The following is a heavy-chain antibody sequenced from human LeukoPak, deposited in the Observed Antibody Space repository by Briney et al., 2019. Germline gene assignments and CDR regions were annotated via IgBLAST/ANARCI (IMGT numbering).Heavy chain of an antibody. CDR2: ISSSSSTI. Sequence: GGSLRLSCAASGFTFSSYSMNWVRQAPGKGLEWVSYISSSSSTIYYADSVKGRFTISRDNAKNSLYLQMNSLRAEDTAVYYCARDARNTAMGAFDYWGQGTLVTVSS. D-gene: IGHD5-18*01. J-gene: IGHJ4*02. V-gene: IGHV3-48*01. CDR1: GFTFSSYS. CDR3: ARDARNTAMGAFDY.